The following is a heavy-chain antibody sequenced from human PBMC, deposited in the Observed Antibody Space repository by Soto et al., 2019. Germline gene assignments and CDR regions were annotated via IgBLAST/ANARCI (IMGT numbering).Heavy chain of an antibody. CDR2: IKQDGSEK. Sequence: GSLRLSCAASGFSISRYWMTWVRQAPGKGLEWVADIKQDGSEKYYVDSMGGRLTISRDNAKNSLYLQMVGLRAEDTALYYCARGGFSYGTGIEHWGQGTLVTV. CDR1: GFSISRYW. V-gene: IGHV3-7*01. CDR3: ARGGFSYGTGIEH. D-gene: IGHD5-18*01. J-gene: IGHJ4*02.